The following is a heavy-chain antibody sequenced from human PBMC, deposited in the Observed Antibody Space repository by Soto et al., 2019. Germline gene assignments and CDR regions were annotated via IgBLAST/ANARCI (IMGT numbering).Heavy chain of an antibody. CDR1: GGTFSSYA. CDR2: IIPIFGTA. CDR3: AGDHGGDGCLPCDP. Sequence: QVQLVQSGAEVKKPGSSVKVSCKASGGTFSSYAISWVRQAPGQGLEWMGGIIPIFGTANYAQKFQVRVTLTADQSTSTADKELSSLRSEDTAVYYCAGDHGGDGCLPCDPWGQGTLVTVSS. J-gene: IGHJ5*02. D-gene: IGHD3-16*01. V-gene: IGHV1-69*12.